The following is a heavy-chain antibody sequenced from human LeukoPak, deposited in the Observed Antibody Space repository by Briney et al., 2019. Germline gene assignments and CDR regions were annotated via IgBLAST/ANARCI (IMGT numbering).Heavy chain of an antibody. CDR2: FDPEDGET. J-gene: IGHJ3*02. CDR3: ASMLVGELLYDAFDI. Sequence: ASVKVSCKVSGYTLTELSMHCVRQAPGKGLEWMGGFDPEDGETIYAQKFQGRVTMTEDTSTDTAYMELSSLRSEDTAVYYCASMLVGELLYDAFDIWGQGTMVTVSS. D-gene: IGHD3-10*01. CDR1: GYTLTELS. V-gene: IGHV1-24*01.